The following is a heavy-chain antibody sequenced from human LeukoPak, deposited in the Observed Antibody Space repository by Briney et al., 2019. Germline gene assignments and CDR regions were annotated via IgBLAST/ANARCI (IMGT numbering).Heavy chain of an antibody. Sequence: PGGSLRLSCTVSGFTFSSSAMSWVRQAPGKGLEWVSSIGISGGTYYADSVKGRFTISRDSSKNTLYLQMNSLRAEDTAVYYCAKDLTAAAGTWWFDPWGQGTLVTVSS. D-gene: IGHD6-13*01. J-gene: IGHJ5*02. CDR2: IGISGGT. V-gene: IGHV3-23*01. CDR3: AKDLTAAAGTWWFDP. CDR1: GFTFSSSA.